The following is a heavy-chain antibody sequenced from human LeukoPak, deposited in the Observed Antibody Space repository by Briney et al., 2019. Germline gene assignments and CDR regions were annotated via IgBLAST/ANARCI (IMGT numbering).Heavy chain of an antibody. CDR1: GGSISSGGYY. Sequence: PSETLSLTCTVSGGSISSGGYYWSWIRQHPGTGLEWIGYIYYSGSTYYNPSLKSRVTISVDTSKNQFSLKLSSVTAADMAVYYCARDRSHNWFDPWGQGTLVTVSS. J-gene: IGHJ5*02. CDR3: ARDRSHNWFDP. V-gene: IGHV4-31*03. CDR2: IYYSGST.